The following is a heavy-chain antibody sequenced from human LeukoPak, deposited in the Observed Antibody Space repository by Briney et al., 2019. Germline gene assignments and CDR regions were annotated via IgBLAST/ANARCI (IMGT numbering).Heavy chain of an antibody. CDR1: GYTFTGYY. CDR2: INPNSGGT. Sequence: ASVKVSCKASGYTFTGYYMHWVRQAPGQGLEWMGRINPNSGGTNYAQKFQGRVTMTRDTSISTAYMELSKLRSDDTAVYYCARDSIAVAGYDYWGQGTLVTVSS. V-gene: IGHV1-2*06. D-gene: IGHD6-19*01. CDR3: ARDSIAVAGYDY. J-gene: IGHJ4*02.